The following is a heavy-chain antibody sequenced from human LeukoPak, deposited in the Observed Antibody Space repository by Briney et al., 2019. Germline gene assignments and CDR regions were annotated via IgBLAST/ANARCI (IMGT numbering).Heavy chain of an antibody. CDR1: GGSISSYY. D-gene: IGHD3-22*01. CDR3: ASNLVYYYDSSGYYSGNDAFDI. V-gene: IGHV4-59*01. CDR2: IYYSGST. Sequence: PSETLSLTCTVSGGSISSYYWSWIRQPPGKGLEWIGYIYYSGSTNYNPSLKSRVTISVDTSKNRFSLKLSSVTAADTAVYYCASNLVYYYDSSGYYSGNDAFDIWGQGTMVTVSS. J-gene: IGHJ3*02.